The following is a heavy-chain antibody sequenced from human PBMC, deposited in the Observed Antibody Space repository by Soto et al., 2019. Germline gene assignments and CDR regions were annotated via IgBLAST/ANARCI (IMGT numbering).Heavy chain of an antibody. CDR2: IIPIFGTA. CDR3: ASWCSSRTGEGRLDY. CDR1: GGTFSSHA. V-gene: IGHV1-69*01. D-gene: IGHD6-6*01. Sequence: QVQLVRSGAEVKKPGSSVKVSCKASGGTFSSHAISWVLQAPGQGLEWMGGIIPIFGTANYAQKFQGRVTITADESTSTAYMERTSLRSEDTAVYYCASWCSSRTGEGRLDYWGRGTLVTVSS. J-gene: IGHJ4*02.